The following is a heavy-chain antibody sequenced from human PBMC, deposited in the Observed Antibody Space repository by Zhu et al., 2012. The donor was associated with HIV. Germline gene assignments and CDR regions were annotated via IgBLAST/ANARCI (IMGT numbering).Heavy chain of an antibody. CDR3: AREPVTPYYYYGMDVV. CDR2: IYYSGST. J-gene: IGHJ6*02. CDR1: GGSISSHY. V-gene: IGHV4-59*11. D-gene: IGHD4-23*01. Sequence: QVQLQESGPGLVKPSETLSLTCTVSGGSISSHYWSWIRQPPGKGLEWIGYIYYSGSTNYNPSLKSRVTISVDTSKNQFSLKLSSVTAADTAVYYCAREPVTPYYYYGMDVVGTKGPRSP.